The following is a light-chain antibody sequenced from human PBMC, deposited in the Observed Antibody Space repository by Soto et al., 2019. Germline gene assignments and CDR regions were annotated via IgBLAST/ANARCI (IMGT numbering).Light chain of an antibody. V-gene: IGKV1-39*01. J-gene: IGKJ5*01. CDR2: SAF. CDR3: QQGSTTPIT. CDR1: QNIGSF. Sequence: DIQITQSPSSLSASIGARVTITCRASQNIGSFLNWYQQKPGEAPRLLVYSAFRIQSGVPSRFNASGSGTDCTLSISSLQPEDVSTYYCQQGSTTPITFGLGTRLEIK.